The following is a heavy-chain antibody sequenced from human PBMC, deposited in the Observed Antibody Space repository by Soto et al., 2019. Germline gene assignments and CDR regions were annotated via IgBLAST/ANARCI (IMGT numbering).Heavy chain of an antibody. J-gene: IGHJ5*02. Sequence: PSKTLSLTCNVSGASIYTYYWNWIRQSPGKGPEWIGSISDGGSTNDNPSLESRVSISIDTLKNQFYLKLSSVTAADTAVYFCARSDYYYDRHWFDPWGQGTLVTVSS. D-gene: IGHD3-22*01. CDR2: ISDGGST. V-gene: IGHV4-59*08. CDR1: GASIYTYY. CDR3: ARSDYYYDRHWFDP.